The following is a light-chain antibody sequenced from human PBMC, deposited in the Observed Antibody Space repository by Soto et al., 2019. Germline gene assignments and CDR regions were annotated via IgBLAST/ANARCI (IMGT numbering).Light chain of an antibody. J-gene: IGLJ2*01. CDR1: SSDVGSYNL. CDR3: GSYASMSTQVV. CDR2: DDS. Sequence: QSVLTQPASASGSPGQWVTISCTGTSSDVGSYNLVSWYQHHPSKAPQLMIYDDSKRSSGVSHRFSGSKSSNTASLTISGLQAEDAADYYGGSYASMSTQVVFGGGTKLTVL. V-gene: IGLV2-14*02.